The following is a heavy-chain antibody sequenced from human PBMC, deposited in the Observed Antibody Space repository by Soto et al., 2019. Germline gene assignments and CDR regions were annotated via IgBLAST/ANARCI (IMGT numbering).Heavy chain of an antibody. CDR2: INAGNGNT. CDR3: ARGGVAALQTYYYYGVDV. V-gene: IGHV1-3*01. J-gene: IGHJ6*02. D-gene: IGHD1-1*01. Sequence: ASVKVSCKASGYTFTSYAMHWVRQAPGQRLEWMGWINAGNGNTKYSQKFQGRVTITRDTSASTAYMELSSLRSDDTAVYYCARGGVAALQTYYYYGVDVWGQATTVTVPS. CDR1: GYTFTSYA.